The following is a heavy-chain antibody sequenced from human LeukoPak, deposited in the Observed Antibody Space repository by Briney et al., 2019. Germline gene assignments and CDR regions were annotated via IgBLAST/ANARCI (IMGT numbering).Heavy chain of an antibody. CDR3: ARGDGYNDAEYLQH. CDR1: GFTVSSNY. Sequence: GGSLRLSCAASGFTVSSNYMSWVRQAPGKGLEWVSVIYSGGSTYYADSVKGRFTISRDNSKKTLYLQMNSLRVEDTAVYYCARGDGYNDAEYLQHWGQGTLVTVS. J-gene: IGHJ1*01. D-gene: IGHD5-24*01. CDR2: IYSGGST. V-gene: IGHV3-66*01.